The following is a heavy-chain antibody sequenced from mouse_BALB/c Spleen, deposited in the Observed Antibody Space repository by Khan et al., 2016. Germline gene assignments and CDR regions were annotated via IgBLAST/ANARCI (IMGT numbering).Heavy chain of an antibody. J-gene: IGHJ3*01. Sequence: VQLQQSGAELVKPGASVKLSCKASGFNIKDTYMHWVKQRPEQGLEWIGRIDPANGNTTYDPKFQGQAPITADTSSNTAYLQLSSLTSEDTAGYYCARSPYDYDVGFAYWGQGTLVTVSA. CDR1: GFNIKDTY. D-gene: IGHD2-4*01. CDR3: ARSPYDYDVGFAY. V-gene: IGHV14-3*02. CDR2: IDPANGNT.